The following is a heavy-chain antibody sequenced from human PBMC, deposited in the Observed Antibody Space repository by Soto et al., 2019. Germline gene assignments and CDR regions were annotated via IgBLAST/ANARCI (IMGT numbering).Heavy chain of an antibody. CDR2: IIPILGIA. CDR1: GGTFSSYT. CDR3: ARSGSSGSYAHDYYYGMDV. V-gene: IGHV1-69*02. Sequence: SVKVSCKASGGTFSSYTISWVRQAPGQGLEWMGRIIPILGIANYAQKFQGRVTITADKSTSTAYMELSSLRSEDTAVYYCARSGSSGSYAHDYYYGMDVWGQGTTVTVS. D-gene: IGHD3-10*01. J-gene: IGHJ6*02.